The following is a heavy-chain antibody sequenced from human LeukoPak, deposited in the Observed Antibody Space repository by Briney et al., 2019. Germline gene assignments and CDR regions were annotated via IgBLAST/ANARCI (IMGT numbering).Heavy chain of an antibody. CDR2: ISSSSNYI. CDR1: GFTFSSYS. J-gene: IGHJ5*02. CDR3: ARDPSSGWYLKGWFDP. Sequence: GGSLILSCAASGFTFSSYSMNWVRQAPGKGLEWVSSISSSSNYIYYADSVKGRFTISRDNAKNSLYLQMNSLRAEDTAVYYCARDPSSGWYLKGWFDPWGQGTLVTVSS. D-gene: IGHD6-19*01. V-gene: IGHV3-21*01.